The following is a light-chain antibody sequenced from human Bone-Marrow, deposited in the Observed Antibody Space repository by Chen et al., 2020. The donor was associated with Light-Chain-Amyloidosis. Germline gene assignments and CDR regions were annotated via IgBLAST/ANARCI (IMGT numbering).Light chain of an antibody. CDR3: QQSSDWPPYT. CDR1: QSVSSN. Sequence: EIVMTQSPATLSVSPGERATLSCRASQSVSSNLAWYQQKPGQAPRLLIYGASTRATGIPARISGSGSGTEFTLTISSLEPEDFAVYYCQQSSDWPPYTFGQGTKLDIK. CDR2: GAS. J-gene: IGKJ2*01. V-gene: IGKV3-15*01.